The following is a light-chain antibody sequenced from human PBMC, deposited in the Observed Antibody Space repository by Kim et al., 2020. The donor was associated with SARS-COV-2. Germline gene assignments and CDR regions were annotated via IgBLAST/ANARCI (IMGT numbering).Light chain of an antibody. Sequence: ASVGDRVTITCRASQDVNNFLAWFQQEPGKVPKRLIYATSTLHSGVPSRFSGSGSGTEFTLTISSLRPEDVGTYYCLQHSRYPLSFGGGTKVDIK. CDR2: ATS. CDR3: LQHSRYPLS. V-gene: IGKV1-17*03. J-gene: IGKJ4*01. CDR1: QDVNNF.